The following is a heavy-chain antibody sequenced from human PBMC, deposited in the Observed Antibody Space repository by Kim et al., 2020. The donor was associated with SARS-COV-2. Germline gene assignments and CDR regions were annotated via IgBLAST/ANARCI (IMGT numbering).Heavy chain of an antibody. V-gene: IGHV4-34*01. J-gene: IGHJ4*02. Sequence: SETLSLTCAVYGGSFSGYYWSWIRQPPGKGLEWIGEINHSGSTNYNPSLKSRVTISVDTSKNQFSLKLSSVTAADTAVYYCARGGQYYYGSGSYLIAVTFDYWGQGTLVTVSS. CDR3: ARGGQYYYGSGSYLIAVTFDY. CDR2: INHSGST. CDR1: GGSFSGYY. D-gene: IGHD3-10*01.